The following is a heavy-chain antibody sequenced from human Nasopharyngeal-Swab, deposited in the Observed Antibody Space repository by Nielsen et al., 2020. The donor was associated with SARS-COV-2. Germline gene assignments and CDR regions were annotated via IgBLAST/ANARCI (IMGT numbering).Heavy chain of an antibody. D-gene: IGHD1-1*01. Sequence: SLKISCAASGFTFDDYAMHWVRQAPGKGLEWVSGISWNSGSIGYADSVKGRFTISRDNAKNSLYLQMNSLRAEDTALYYCAKDILERRGGAFDLWGQGAMVTVFS. V-gene: IGHV3-9*01. J-gene: IGHJ3*01. CDR1: GFTFDDYA. CDR3: AKDILERRGGAFDL. CDR2: ISWNSGSI.